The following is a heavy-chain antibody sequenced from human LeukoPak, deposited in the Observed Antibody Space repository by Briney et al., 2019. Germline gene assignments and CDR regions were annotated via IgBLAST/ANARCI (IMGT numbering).Heavy chain of an antibody. V-gene: IGHV3-53*01. J-gene: IGHJ4*02. CDR2: ICSGGST. CDR3: ARSAERNIHNFDY. CDR1: GFTVSSNY. D-gene: IGHD2/OR15-2a*01. Sequence: PGGSLRLSCAASGFTVSSNYMSWVRQAPGKVLEWVSVICSGGSTYYADSVKGRFTISRDNSKNTLYLQMNSLRAEDTAVYYCARSAERNIHNFDYWGQGTLVTVSS.